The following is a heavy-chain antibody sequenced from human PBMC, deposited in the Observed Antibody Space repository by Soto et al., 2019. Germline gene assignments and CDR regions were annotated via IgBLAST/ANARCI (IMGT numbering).Heavy chain of an antibody. V-gene: IGHV3-48*01. Sequence: EVQLVESGGGLVQPGGSLRLSCAASGFTFSSYSMNWVRQAPGKGLEWVSYISSSSSTIYYADSVKGRFTISRDNAKNSLYLQMNSLRAEDTAVYYCARDPECSGGSCYYYYGMDVWGQGTTVTVSS. D-gene: IGHD2-15*01. CDR1: GFTFSSYS. CDR3: ARDPECSGGSCYYYYGMDV. J-gene: IGHJ6*02. CDR2: ISSSSSTI.